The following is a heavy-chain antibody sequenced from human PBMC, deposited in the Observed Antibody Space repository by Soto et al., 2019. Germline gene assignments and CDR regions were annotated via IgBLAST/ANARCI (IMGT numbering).Heavy chain of an antibody. CDR2: ISSSGDSK. CDR1: RFSFNIYE. CDR3: ARGRACTGGSCYSDY. J-gene: IGHJ4*02. V-gene: IGHV3-48*03. D-gene: IGHD2-15*01. Sequence: PGGSLRLSCAASRFSFNIYEMNWVRQAPGKGLEWISYISSSGDSKYYADSVKGRFTISRDSATNSLYLQMNSLRAEDTAVYYCARGRACTGGSCYSDYWGRGTLVTVSS.